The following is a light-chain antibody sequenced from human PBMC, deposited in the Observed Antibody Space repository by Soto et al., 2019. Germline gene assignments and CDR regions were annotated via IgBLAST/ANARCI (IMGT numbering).Light chain of an antibody. Sequence: ETVMTQSPATLSVSPGERATLSCRASQSVTYNLAWYQQKPGQAPSLLIYGASTRATGIPARFSGSGSGTDFTLTISSLQPEDFAVYYCQQYNDYWTFGQGTKVDIK. V-gene: IGKV3-15*01. J-gene: IGKJ1*01. CDR2: GAS. CDR3: QQYNDYWT. CDR1: QSVTYN.